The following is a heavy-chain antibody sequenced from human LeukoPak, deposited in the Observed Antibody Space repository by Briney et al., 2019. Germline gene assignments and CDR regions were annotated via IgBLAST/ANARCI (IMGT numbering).Heavy chain of an antibody. Sequence: QTGGSLRLSCAASGFTFSSYAMSWVRQAPGKGLEWVSAISGSGGSTYYADSVKGRFTISRDNSKNTLYLQMNSLRAEDTAVYYCAKDWTRDTAMALDAFDIWGQGTMVTVSS. CDR3: AKDWTRDTAMALDAFDI. CDR2: ISGSGGST. J-gene: IGHJ3*02. D-gene: IGHD5-18*01. CDR1: GFTFSSYA. V-gene: IGHV3-23*01.